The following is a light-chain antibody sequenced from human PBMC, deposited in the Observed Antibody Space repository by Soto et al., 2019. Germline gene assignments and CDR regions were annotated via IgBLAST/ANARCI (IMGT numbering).Light chain of an antibody. CDR1: QSVSSTY. CDR3: RHYINSQWT. CDR2: GAS. Sequence: EIVLTQSPGTLSLSPGERATLSCRAGQSVSSTYLDWYQQKPGHAPRLLIYGASSRATGIPDRFSGSASGTDFTLTISKLEPEDFAVYYCRHYINSQWTFGQGTKVEIK. J-gene: IGKJ1*01. V-gene: IGKV3-20*01.